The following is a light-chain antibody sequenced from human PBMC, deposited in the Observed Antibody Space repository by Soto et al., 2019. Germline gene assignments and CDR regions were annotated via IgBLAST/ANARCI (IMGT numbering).Light chain of an antibody. J-gene: IGKJ4*01. Sequence: DIQVTQSPSSLPASLGDRVTVTCRASENIDTYLNWYQQRPVKVPSLLIYSASTLQSGVPSRFSGSGSGTDFTLTISSLQPDDSATYYCQQSYSLPLSFGGGTKVEIK. CDR1: ENIDTY. V-gene: IGKV1-39*01. CDR3: QQSYSLPLS. CDR2: SAS.